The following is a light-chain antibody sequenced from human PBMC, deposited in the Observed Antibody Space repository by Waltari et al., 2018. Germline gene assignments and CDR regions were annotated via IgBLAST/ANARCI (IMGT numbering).Light chain of an antibody. CDR3: NSRDSSGNLVV. V-gene: IGLV3-19*01. CDR1: SLRSYY. CDR2: GKN. J-gene: IGLJ2*01. Sequence: SSELTQDPAVSVALGQTVRITCQGDSLRSYYASWYQQKPGQAPVLVIYGKNNRPSGIPDLFSGSSSGNTASLTSTGAQAEDEADYYCNSRDSSGNLVVFGGGTKLTVL.